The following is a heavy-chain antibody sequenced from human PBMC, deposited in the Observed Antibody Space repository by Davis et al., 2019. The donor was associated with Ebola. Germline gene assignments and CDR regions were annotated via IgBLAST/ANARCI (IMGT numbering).Heavy chain of an antibody. CDR3: ARGGAAYYYDSSGLFSY. D-gene: IGHD3-22*01. J-gene: IGHJ4*02. CDR1: GGSISSYY. Sequence: PGGSLRLSCTVSGGSISSYYWSWIRQPPGKGLEWIGYIYYSGSTNYNPSLKSRVTISVDTSKNQFSLKLSSVTAADTAVYYCARGGAAYYYDSSGLFSYWGQGTLVTVSS. V-gene: IGHV4-59*01. CDR2: IYYSGST.